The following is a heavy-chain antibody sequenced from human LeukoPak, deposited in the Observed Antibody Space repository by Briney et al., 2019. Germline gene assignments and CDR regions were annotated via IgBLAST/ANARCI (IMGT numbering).Heavy chain of an antibody. Sequence: GGSLRLSCSASGFTYSSFVLSGVRQAPGKGLEWVSDVPYTRIATYYADSVKGRFTISRDDSQNILYLQMNGLRAEDTAVYFCAKALRQFCTSSSYSSFDTWGQGTMVTVSS. CDR3: AKALRQFCTSSSYSSFDT. J-gene: IGHJ3*02. V-gene: IGHV3-23*05. D-gene: IGHD5-18*01. CDR2: VPYTRIAT. CDR1: GFTYSSFV.